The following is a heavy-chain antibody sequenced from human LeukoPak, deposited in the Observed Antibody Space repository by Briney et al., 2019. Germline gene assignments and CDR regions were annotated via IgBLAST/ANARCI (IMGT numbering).Heavy chain of an antibody. CDR2: IHYSGST. Sequence: SSETLSLTCTVSGDSISGYYWSCIRQAPGKGLEWIGYIHYSGSTNYNPSLKSRVTISVDTSKNQFSLQLNSVTAADTALYYCARFEVRYYYYGMDVWGQGTTVTVSS. J-gene: IGHJ6*02. V-gene: IGHV4-59*01. CDR1: GDSISGYY. CDR3: ARFEVRYYYYGMDV. D-gene: IGHD3-10*01.